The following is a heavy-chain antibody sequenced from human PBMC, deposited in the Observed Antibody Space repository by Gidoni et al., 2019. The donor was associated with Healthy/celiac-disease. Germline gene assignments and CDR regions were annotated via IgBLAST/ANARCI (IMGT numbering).Heavy chain of an antibody. Sequence: QVQLQESCPGLVKPSETLSLTCTVSGGPVSSGSYYWSWIRQPPGKGLEWIGDIYYSGSTNYNPSLKSRVTISVDTSKNQFSLKLSSVTAADTAVYYCARDPLYYYDSSGYNDAFDIWGQGTMVTVSS. D-gene: IGHD3-22*01. J-gene: IGHJ3*02. CDR1: GGPVSSGSYY. V-gene: IGHV4-61*01. CDR2: IYYSGST. CDR3: ARDPLYYYDSSGYNDAFDI.